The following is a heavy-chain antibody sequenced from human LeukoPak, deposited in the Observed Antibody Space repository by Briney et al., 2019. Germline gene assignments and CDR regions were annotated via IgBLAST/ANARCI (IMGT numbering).Heavy chain of an antibody. V-gene: IGHV4-59*01. CDR3: ARVLRPMASQYYFDY. CDR2: IYNSGTT. J-gene: IGHJ4*02. CDR1: GASINTYY. Sequence: PSETLSLTCTVSGASINTYYWSWIRQPPGKGLEWIGYIYNSGTTSYNPSLKTRVTISIDTSKNQFSLKLSSVTAADTAVYYCARVLRPMASQYYFDYWGQGTLVTVSS. D-gene: IGHD3-10*01.